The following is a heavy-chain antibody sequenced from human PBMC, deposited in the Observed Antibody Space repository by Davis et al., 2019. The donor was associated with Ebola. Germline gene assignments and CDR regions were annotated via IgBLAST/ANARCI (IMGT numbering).Heavy chain of an antibody. Sequence: GGSLRLSCAGSGFTLSNYGMNWVRQAPGKGLEWVSGISDSGGSAHYADSVKGRFTISRDNSKNTLFLQMNSLRAEDTAVYYCAKGGGTSSSDFRRTWGQGTLVTVSS. J-gene: IGHJ5*02. CDR2: ISDSGGSA. CDR3: AKGGGTSSSDFRRT. D-gene: IGHD6-6*01. V-gene: IGHV3-23*01. CDR1: GFTLSNYG.